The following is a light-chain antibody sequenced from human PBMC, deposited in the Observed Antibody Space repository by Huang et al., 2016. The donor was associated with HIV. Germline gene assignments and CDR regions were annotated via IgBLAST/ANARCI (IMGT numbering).Light chain of an antibody. V-gene: IGKV3-15*01. CDR2: GAS. Sequence: DIVMTQSPATPSVSPGERANLSCRASQTVNSNLAWYQHKPGQAPRLLIYGASTRATGVPAMFSGSGSGTKFTLTISSLQSEDVAVYYCQQYNNWLAFGQGTKVEIK. J-gene: IGKJ1*01. CDR1: QTVNSN. CDR3: QQYNNWLA.